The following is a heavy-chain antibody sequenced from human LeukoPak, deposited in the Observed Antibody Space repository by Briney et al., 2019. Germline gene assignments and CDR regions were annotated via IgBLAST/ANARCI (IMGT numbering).Heavy chain of an antibody. CDR2: IYTSGST. CDR3: ARGDHFGYCSSTSCPYYFDY. D-gene: IGHD2-2*03. J-gene: IGHJ4*02. V-gene: IGHV4-4*07. CDR1: GGSISSYY. Sequence: SETLSLTCTVSGGSISSYYWSWIRQPAGKGLEWIGRIYTSGSTNYNPSLKSRVTMSVDTSKNQFSLKLSSVTAADTAVYYCARGDHFGYCSSTSCPYYFDYWGQGTLVTVSS.